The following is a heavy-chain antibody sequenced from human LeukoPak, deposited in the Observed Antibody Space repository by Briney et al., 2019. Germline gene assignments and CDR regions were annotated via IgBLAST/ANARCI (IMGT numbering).Heavy chain of an antibody. CDR2: IYSGGST. CDR1: GFTVSSNY. V-gene: IGHV3-53*01. D-gene: IGHD4-17*01. CDR3: AREHSPNYGDYDGAFDI. Sequence: PGGSLRLSCAASGFTVSSNYMSWVRQAPGKGLEWVSVIYSGGSTYYADSVKGRFTISRDNSKNTLYLQMNSLRAEDTAVYYCAREHSPNYGDYDGAFDIWGQGTMVTVSS. J-gene: IGHJ3*02.